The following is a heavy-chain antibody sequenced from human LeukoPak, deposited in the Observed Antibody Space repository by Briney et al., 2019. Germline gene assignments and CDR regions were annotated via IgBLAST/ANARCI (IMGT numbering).Heavy chain of an antibody. CDR1: GYIFTRYY. V-gene: IGHV1-3*03. Sequence: GASVKVSCKASGYIFTRYYIHWVRQAPGQGLEWMGWINAGNGNTKYSQEFQGRVIITRDTSASTAYMELSSLRSEDMAVYYCARAAVGARSPFDYWGQGTLVTVSS. J-gene: IGHJ4*02. D-gene: IGHD1-26*01. CDR3: ARAAVGARSPFDY. CDR2: INAGNGNT.